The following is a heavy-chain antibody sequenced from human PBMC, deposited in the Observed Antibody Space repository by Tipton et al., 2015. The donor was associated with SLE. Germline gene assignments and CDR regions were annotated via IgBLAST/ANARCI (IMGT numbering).Heavy chain of an antibody. Sequence: SLRLSCAASGFTFSSYSMNWVRQAPGKGLEWVSYISSSSSTIYYADSVKGRFTISRDNAKNSLYLQMNSLRAEDTAVYYCARDPIVSGFDYWGQGTLVTVSS. CDR3: ARDPIVSGFDY. V-gene: IGHV3-48*01. D-gene: IGHD2-15*01. J-gene: IGHJ4*02. CDR2: ISSSSSTI. CDR1: GFTFSSYS.